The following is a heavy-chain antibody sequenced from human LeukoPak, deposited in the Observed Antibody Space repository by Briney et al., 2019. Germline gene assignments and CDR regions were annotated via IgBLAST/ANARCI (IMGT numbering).Heavy chain of an antibody. J-gene: IGHJ4*02. D-gene: IGHD1-26*01. CDR3: ARRGRYSGSYYSLGY. CDR1: RYSFTTYW. CDR2: IDPSDSYT. V-gene: IGHV5-10-1*01. Sequence: GESLKISCKGSRYSFTTYWISWVRQMPGKGLEWMGRIDPSDSYTDYSPSFQGHVSISVDKSISTAYLQWSSLKASDTAMYYCARRGRYSGSYYSLGYWGQGTLVTVSS.